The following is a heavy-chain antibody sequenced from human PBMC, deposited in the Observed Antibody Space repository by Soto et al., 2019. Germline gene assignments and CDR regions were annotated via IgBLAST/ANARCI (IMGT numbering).Heavy chain of an antibody. CDR3: ARDLGNYDFWSGVLGY. CDR2: IYYSGST. J-gene: IGHJ4*02. V-gene: IGHV4-31*03. CDR1: GGSISSGGYY. D-gene: IGHD3-3*01. Sequence: LSLTCTVSGGSISSGGYYWSWIRQHPGKGLEWIGYIYYSGSTYYNSSLKSRVTISVDTSKNQFSLKLSSVTAADTAVYYCARDLGNYDFWSGVLGYWGQGTLVTVSS.